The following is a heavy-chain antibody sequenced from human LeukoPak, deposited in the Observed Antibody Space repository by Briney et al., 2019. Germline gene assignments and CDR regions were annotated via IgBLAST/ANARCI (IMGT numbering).Heavy chain of an antibody. V-gene: IGHV4-59*08. Sequence: PSETLSLTCSVSGESISGYYWSWIRQPPGKGLEWIGYIYYSGSTNYTPSLKSRVTISVDTTKNQFSLKLSSVTAADTAVYYCAGGVRDSRGYRFTYWGQGTLVTVSS. CDR3: AGGVRDSRGYRFTY. CDR2: IYYSGST. D-gene: IGHD3-22*01. CDR1: GESISGYY. J-gene: IGHJ4*02.